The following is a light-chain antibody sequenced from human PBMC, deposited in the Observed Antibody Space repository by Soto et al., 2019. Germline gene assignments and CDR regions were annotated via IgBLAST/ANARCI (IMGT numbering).Light chain of an antibody. J-gene: IGLJ2*01. CDR1: SSNIGAGYD. V-gene: IGLV1-40*01. CDR2: DNT. CDR3: QSYDSSLSAVV. Sequence: QSVLTQPPSVSGAPGQRVNISCTGSSSNIGAGYDVHWYQQLPGTAPKLLICDNTNRPSGVPDRFSGSKSGTSASLAISGLQAEDEADYYCQSYDSSLSAVVFGGGTKLTV.